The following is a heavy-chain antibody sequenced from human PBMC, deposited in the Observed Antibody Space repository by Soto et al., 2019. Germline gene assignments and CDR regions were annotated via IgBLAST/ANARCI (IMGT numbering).Heavy chain of an antibody. V-gene: IGHV3-21*01. Sequence: EVQLVESGGGLVKPGGSLRLSCAASGFTFSTYTMNWVRQAPGKGLECVSSIYSTSTYIYYTDSVKGRFSISRDNARNSLYLQVNSLRAEDTAVYYCARDHYFGSGSYGLDYWGPGTLVTVSS. CDR3: ARDHYFGSGSYGLDY. CDR1: GFTFSTYT. D-gene: IGHD3-10*01. CDR2: IYSTSTYI. J-gene: IGHJ4*02.